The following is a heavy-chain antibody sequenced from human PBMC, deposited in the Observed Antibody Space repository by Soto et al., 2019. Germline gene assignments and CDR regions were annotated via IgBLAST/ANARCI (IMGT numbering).Heavy chain of an antibody. V-gene: IGHV1-18*01. Sequence: QVHLVQSGAEVKKPGASVKVSCKGSGYAFTTYGTTWVRQAPGQGLERMGWISAHNGNTNYAQKLQGRVTVTRDTSTSTAYMELRGLRSDDTAVYYCARGRDGDYWGQGALVTVSS. CDR2: ISAHNGNT. CDR3: ARGRDGDY. D-gene: IGHD6-6*01. CDR1: GYAFTTYG. J-gene: IGHJ4*02.